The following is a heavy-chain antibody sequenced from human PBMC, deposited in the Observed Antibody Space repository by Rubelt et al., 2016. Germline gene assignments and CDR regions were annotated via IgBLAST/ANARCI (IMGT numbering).Heavy chain of an antibody. CDR2: FYSSG. CDR3: ARGDRGQWLVRRMKYGMDV. J-gene: IGHJ6*02. V-gene: IGHV4-59*12. CDR1: GGSISSYY. Sequence: QLQLQESGPGLVKPSETLSLTCTGSGGSISSYYWSWIRQSPGKGPKGIGYFYSSGSTISVDTSKNQFSLKLSYVTAADTAVYYCARGDRGQWLVRRMKYGMDVWGQGTTVTVSS. D-gene: IGHD6-19*01.